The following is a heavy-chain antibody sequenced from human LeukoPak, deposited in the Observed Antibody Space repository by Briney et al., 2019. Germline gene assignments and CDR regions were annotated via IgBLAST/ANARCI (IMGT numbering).Heavy chain of an antibody. CDR1: GGSISSYY. D-gene: IGHD4-17*01. CDR2: IYYSGST. J-gene: IGHJ4*02. CDR3: AREPTLTTGDH. Sequence: SETLSLTCTVSGGSISSYYWSWIRQPPGKGLEWIGYIYYSGSTNYNPSLKSRVTISVDTSKNQFSLKLTSVTAADTAVYYCAREPTLTTGDHWGQGILVTVSA. V-gene: IGHV4-59*12.